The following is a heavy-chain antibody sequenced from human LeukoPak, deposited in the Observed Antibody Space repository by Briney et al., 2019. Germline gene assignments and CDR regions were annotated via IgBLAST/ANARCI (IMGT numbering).Heavy chain of an antibody. D-gene: IGHD3-10*01. CDR2: IYPGESVN. Sequence: GESLKISGKGSGYSFTSNWIGWVRQMPGKGLEWMGVIYPGESVNRYSSSLRRQATSSADESISLSFLQWSGLDASNAVMYCCARRYYGSGSYYIWC. CDR1: GYSFTSNW. CDR3: ARRYYGSGSYYI. V-gene: IGHV5-51*01. J-gene: IGHJ3*02.